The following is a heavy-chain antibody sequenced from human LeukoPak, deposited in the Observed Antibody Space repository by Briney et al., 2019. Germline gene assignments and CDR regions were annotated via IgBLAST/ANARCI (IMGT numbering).Heavy chain of an antibody. CDR3: ARGAPIRVAGAATFDP. CDR2: INAGNGNI. V-gene: IGHV1-3*01. CDR1: GYTFTTYA. D-gene: IGHD6-19*01. Sequence: ASVKVSCKTSGYTFTTYAIHWVRQAPGQRLEWMGWINAGNGNINYSQKFQGRVTITRDTSASTAYMELSNLRSEDTAVYYCARGAPIRVAGAATFDPWGQGTLVTVSS. J-gene: IGHJ5*02.